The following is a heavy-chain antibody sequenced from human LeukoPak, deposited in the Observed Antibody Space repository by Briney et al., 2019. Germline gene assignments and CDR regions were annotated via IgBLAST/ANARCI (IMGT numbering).Heavy chain of an antibody. D-gene: IGHD3-16*01. CDR3: ARDASMINFDY. J-gene: IGHJ4*02. V-gene: IGHV7-4-1*02. CDR2: ITTSTGKP. Sequence: VASVKVSCKASGYTFTVYSINWLRQAPGQGLEWMGWITTSTGKPTYAQGFTGRFVFSLDTSVSTTYLHINSLKAEDTAVYYRARDASMINFDYWGQGSLVTASS. CDR1: GYTFTVYS.